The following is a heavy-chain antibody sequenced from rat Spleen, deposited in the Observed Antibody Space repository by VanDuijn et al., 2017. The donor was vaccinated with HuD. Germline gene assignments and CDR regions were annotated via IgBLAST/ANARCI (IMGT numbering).Heavy chain of an antibody. D-gene: IGHD1-12*02. CDR3: EFHGTRASRSAF. J-gene: IGHJ3*01. Sequence: EVQLVESGGGLVQPGNSLKLSCAASGFTFSNYGMYWIRQAPTKGLEWVASISPSGGSTSYRDSVKGRFTISRDKAKSTLYLQMDSLRYEDTAPHYCEFHGTRASRSAFWGQGTLV. CDR2: ISPSGGST. V-gene: IGHV5-19*01. CDR1: GFTFSNYG.